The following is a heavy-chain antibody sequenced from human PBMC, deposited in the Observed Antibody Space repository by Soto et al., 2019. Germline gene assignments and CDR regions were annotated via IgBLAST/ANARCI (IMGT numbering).Heavy chain of an antibody. CDR3: ARIAVAGTLVWFDP. J-gene: IGHJ5*02. CDR1: GFPFYDYA. V-gene: IGHV3-21*01. D-gene: IGHD6-19*01. Sequence: GGSLRLSCAASGFPFYDYAMSWVRQAPGKGLEWVSSISSSSSYIYYADSVKGRFTISRDNAKNSLYLQMNSLRAEDTAVYYCARIAVAGTLVWFDPWGQGTLVTVSS. CDR2: ISSSSSYI.